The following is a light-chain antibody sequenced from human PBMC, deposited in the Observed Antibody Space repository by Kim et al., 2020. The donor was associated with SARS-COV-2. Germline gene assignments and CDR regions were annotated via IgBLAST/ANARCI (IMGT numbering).Light chain of an antibody. CDR2: KAS. CDR1: QSISSW. J-gene: IGKJ1*01. CDR3: HQYSDHST. V-gene: IGKV1-5*03. Sequence: DIQMTQSPSTLSASVGDRVTITCLASQSISSWLAWYQQKPGKAPHLLIHKASTLQSGVPSRFSGSGSGTEFTLTISSLQPDDFATYYCHQYSDHSTFGQGTKVDIK.